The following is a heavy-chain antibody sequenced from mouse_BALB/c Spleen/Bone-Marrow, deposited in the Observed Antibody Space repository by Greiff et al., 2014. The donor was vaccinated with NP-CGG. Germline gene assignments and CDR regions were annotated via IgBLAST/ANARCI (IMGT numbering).Heavy chain of an antibody. CDR2: IWAGGST. CDR1: GFSLTSYG. D-gene: IGHD4-1*01. V-gene: IGHV2-9*02. Sequence: ESGPGLVAPSQSLSITCTVSGFSLTSYGVHWVRQPPGKGLEWLGVIWAGGSTNYNSALMSRLSISKDNSKSQVFLKMNRLQTDDTAMYYCARVTGTDWYFDVWGAGTTVTVSS. CDR3: ARVTGTDWYFDV. J-gene: IGHJ1*01.